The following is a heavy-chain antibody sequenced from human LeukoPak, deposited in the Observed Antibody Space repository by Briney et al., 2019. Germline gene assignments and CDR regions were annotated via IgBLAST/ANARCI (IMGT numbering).Heavy chain of an antibody. CDR3: AKDIHPGLGSGASCCFDY. D-gene: IGHD2-15*01. Sequence: ASVRVSCKASGYTFTSYGISWVRQAPGQGLEWMGWISGYNGDTNYAQNLQGRVTMTADTSTSTAYMELRSLRYDDTAVYYCAKDIHPGLGSGASCCFDYWGQGTLVTVSS. CDR1: GYTFTSYG. CDR2: ISGYNGDT. V-gene: IGHV1-18*01. J-gene: IGHJ4*02.